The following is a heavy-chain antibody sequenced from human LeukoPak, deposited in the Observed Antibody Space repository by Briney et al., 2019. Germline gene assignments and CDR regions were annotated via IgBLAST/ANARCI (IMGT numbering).Heavy chain of an antibody. Sequence: GGSLRLSCAASGFTFDDCAMHWVRQPPGKGLEWVSGISWNSGSIGYADSLRGRFTISRDNAKNSLYLQMNSLRAEDMALYHCARGSRLDYHYYMDVWGKGTTVTVSS. J-gene: IGHJ6*03. CDR2: ISWNSGSI. CDR1: GFTFDDCA. CDR3: ARGSRLDYHYYMDV. V-gene: IGHV3-9*03.